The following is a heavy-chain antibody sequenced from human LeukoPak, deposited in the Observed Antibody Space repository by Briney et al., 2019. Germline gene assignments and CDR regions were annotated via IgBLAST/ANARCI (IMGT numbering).Heavy chain of an antibody. CDR2: INGGSNYI. CDR1: GFTFSSYE. V-gene: IGHV3-21*01. D-gene: IGHD3-3*01. J-gene: IGHJ4*02. CDR3: ARGGRFLDF. Sequence: GGSLRLSCAASGFTFSSYEMNWVRQAPGKGLEWVSSINGGSNYIYYADSLKGRFTISRDNAKSSLFLQMNGLRAEDTAVYYCARGGRFLDFWGQGTLVTVSS.